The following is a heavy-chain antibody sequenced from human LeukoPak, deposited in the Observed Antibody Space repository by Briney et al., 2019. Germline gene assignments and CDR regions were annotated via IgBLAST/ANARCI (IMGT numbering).Heavy chain of an antibody. CDR2: MYHSGST. CDR1: GYSISSGYY. V-gene: IGHV4-38-2*01. CDR3: ARLSPRFAVVRDSHFDY. Sequence: SETLSLTCAVSGYSISSGYYWGWIRQPPGKGLEWIGSMYHSGSTYYNPSLKSRVTMSLDTSKNQFSLKLSSVTAADTAVYHCARLSPRFAVVRDSHFDYWGQGILVTVSS. D-gene: IGHD3-3*01. J-gene: IGHJ4*02.